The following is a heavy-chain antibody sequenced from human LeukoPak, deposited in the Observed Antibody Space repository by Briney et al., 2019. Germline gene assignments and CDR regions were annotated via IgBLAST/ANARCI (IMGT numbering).Heavy chain of an antibody. CDR1: GFTFSNYG. CDR2: IWFDGIRK. J-gene: IGHJ3*02. Sequence: PGGSPRLSCAASGFTFSNYGMHWVRQVPGKGLEWVAAIWFDGIRKYYADSVKGRLTISRDNSKNTLYLQMNSLRAEDTAVYYCATDLDDSSPFGAFDMWGQGTMVTVSS. D-gene: IGHD3-22*01. V-gene: IGHV3-33*01. CDR3: ATDLDDSSPFGAFDM.